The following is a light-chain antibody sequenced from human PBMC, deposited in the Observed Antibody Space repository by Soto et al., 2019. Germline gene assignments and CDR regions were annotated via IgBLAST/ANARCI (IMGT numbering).Light chain of an antibody. Sequence: DIVMTQSPDSLAVSLGERATINCKSSQSVLYSSNNKNYLAWYQQKPGQPPKLLIYWASTRESGVPDRFSGSGSGTDFTLTISSLQPEDFATYYCQQSYSTPLFGQGTRLEIK. CDR3: QQSYSTPL. J-gene: IGKJ5*01. CDR1: QSVLYSSNNKNY. V-gene: IGKV4-1*01. CDR2: WAS.